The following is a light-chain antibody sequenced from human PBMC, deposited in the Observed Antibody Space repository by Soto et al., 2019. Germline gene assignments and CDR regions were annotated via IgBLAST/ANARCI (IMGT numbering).Light chain of an antibody. CDR2: KNS. Sequence: VLTQPPSASGTPGQRVTISCSGSSSNIGSNSVYWYQQLPGTAPKLLIFKNSQRPSGVPDRFSGSKSGTSASLAVSGLRSGDEADYYCAAWDDRLRGFLFGPGTKVTVL. CDR1: SSNIGSNS. J-gene: IGLJ1*01. V-gene: IGLV1-47*01. CDR3: AAWDDRLRGFL.